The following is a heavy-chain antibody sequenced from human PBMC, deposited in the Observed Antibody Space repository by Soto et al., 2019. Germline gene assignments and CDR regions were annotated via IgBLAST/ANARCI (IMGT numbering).Heavy chain of an antibody. CDR1: GFSFSSYA. CDR3: AKELAYGDFWRGLEY. D-gene: IGHD3-3*01. V-gene: IGHV3-30*18. J-gene: IGHJ4*02. CDR2: ISHDGNIK. Sequence: QVQLVESGGGVVQPGRSLRLSCAASGFSFSSYAMHWVRQAPGKGLEWVAIISHDGNIKRYADFVEGRFIVFRDNSTNNQLLQMESLKTDDTAVYYCAKELAYGDFWRGLEYWGQGTLVTVAS.